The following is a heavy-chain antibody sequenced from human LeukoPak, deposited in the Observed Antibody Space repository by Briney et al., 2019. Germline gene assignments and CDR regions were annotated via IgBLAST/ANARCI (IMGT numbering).Heavy chain of an antibody. Sequence: GGSLRLSCAASGFTFSSYAMSWVRQAPGKGLEWVSAISGSGGSTYYADSVKGRFTISRDNSKNTLYLQMNSLRAEDTAVYYCARWAIIVVVVAATRAFDIWGQGTMVTVSS. CDR3: ARWAIIVVVVAATRAFDI. CDR1: GFTFSSYA. J-gene: IGHJ3*02. D-gene: IGHD2-15*01. CDR2: ISGSGGST. V-gene: IGHV3-23*01.